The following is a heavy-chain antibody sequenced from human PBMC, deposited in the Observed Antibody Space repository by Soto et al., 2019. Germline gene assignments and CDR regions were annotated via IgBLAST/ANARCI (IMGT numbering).Heavy chain of an antibody. J-gene: IGHJ4*02. CDR1: GFTFSDFA. Sequence: GGSLRLSCSASGFTFSDFAMHWVRQAPGKGLQYVSAVTGDGHSTYHADSVKGRFNIFRDNSKNTLYLQMTSLRAEDTAVYYCVKGQWELHFDYWGQGTLVTVSS. CDR3: VKGQWELHFDY. V-gene: IGHV3-64D*08. CDR2: VTGDGHST. D-gene: IGHD1-26*01.